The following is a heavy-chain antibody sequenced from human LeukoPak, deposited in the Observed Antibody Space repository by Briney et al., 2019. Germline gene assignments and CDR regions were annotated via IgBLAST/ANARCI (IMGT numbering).Heavy chain of an antibody. CDR1: GYTFTGYY. Sequence: GASVKVSCKASGYTFTGYYMHWVRQAPGQGREWMGWINPNSGGTNYAQKFQGRVTMTRDTSISTAYMELSRLRSDDTAVYYCARDGVVVPAEGMDVWGQGTTVTVSS. CDR3: ARDGVVVPAEGMDV. D-gene: IGHD2-2*01. CDR2: INPNSGGT. V-gene: IGHV1-2*02. J-gene: IGHJ6*02.